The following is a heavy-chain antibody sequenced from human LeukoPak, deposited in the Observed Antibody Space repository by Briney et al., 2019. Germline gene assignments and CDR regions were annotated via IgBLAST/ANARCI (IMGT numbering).Heavy chain of an antibody. CDR1: GFTFDTYG. V-gene: IGHV3-11*01. Sequence: PGGSLRLSCAASGFTFDTYGMSWIRQAPGKGLEWVSYISSSGSTIYYADSVKGRFTISRDNAKNSLYLQMNSLRAEDTAVYYCARAPRGYYSNCSGGSCRHYYYYYGMDVWGQGTTVTVSS. D-gene: IGHD2-15*01. J-gene: IGHJ6*02. CDR3: ARAPRGYYSNCSGGSCRHYYYYYGMDV. CDR2: ISSSGSTI.